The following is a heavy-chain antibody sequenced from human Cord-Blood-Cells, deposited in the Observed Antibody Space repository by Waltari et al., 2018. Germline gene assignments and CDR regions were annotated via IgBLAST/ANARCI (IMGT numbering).Heavy chain of an antibody. CDR1: GFTFSSYC. V-gene: IGHV3-30*03. CDR3: AREKNWGTFDY. J-gene: IGHJ4*02. D-gene: IGHD7-27*01. Sequence: QVQLVESGGGVVQPGRSLRLSCAASGFTFSSYCLHWVRQAPGKGLEWVAVISYDGSNKYYADSVKGRFTISRDNSKNTLYLQMNSLRAEDTAVYYCAREKNWGTFDYWGQGTLVTVSS. CDR2: ISYDGSNK.